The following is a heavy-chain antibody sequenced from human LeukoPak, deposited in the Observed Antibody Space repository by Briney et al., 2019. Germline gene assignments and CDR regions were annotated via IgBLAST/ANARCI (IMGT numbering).Heavy chain of an antibody. D-gene: IGHD1-26*01. V-gene: IGHV4-31*03. CDR1: GGSISSGGYY. CDR3: ARGGSGSYLSYYFDY. CDR2: IYYSGST. J-gene: IGHJ4*02. Sequence: PSETLSLTCTVSGGSISSGGYYWSWIRQHPGKGLEWIGYIYYSGSTYYNPSLKSRVTISVDTSKNQFSLKLSSVTAADTAVYYCARGGSGSYLSYYFDYWGQGTLVTVSS.